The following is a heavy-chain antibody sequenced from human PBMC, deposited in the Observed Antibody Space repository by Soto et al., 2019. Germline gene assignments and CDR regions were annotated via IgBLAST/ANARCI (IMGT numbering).Heavy chain of an antibody. J-gene: IGHJ4*02. V-gene: IGHV1-69*08. CDR3: ARDPPYSGYDYGSFFDY. Sequence: QVQLVQSGAEVQKPGSSVKVSCKSSGGTFSSYTISWVRQAPGQGIEWVGRIIPILGIANYAQKCQGRITITADKTTSTAYMELSSLRSEDTAVDYCARDPPYSGYDYGSFFDYWGQGTLVTVSS. CDR2: IIPILGIA. D-gene: IGHD5-12*01. CDR1: GGTFSSYT.